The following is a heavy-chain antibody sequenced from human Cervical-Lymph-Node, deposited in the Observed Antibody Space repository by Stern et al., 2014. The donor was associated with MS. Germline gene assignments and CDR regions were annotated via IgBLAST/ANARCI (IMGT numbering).Heavy chain of an antibody. CDR1: WFSLSTSGVG. J-gene: IGHJ4*02. V-gene: IGHV2-5*02. Sequence: GSGPTLVKPTETLTLTCTFSWFSLSTSGVGVGWIRQPPGQAPECLALIYWDGDERYSPSLKNRLSITKDTSKNQVVLTMTSMDPVDTATYYCARRPSSGSFDYWGQGTLVTVSS. CDR3: ARRPSSGSFDY. CDR2: IYWDGDE. D-gene: IGHD3-22*01.